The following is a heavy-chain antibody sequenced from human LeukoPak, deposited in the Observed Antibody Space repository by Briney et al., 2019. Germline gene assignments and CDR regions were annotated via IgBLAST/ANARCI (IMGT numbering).Heavy chain of an antibody. V-gene: IGHV1-18*01. D-gene: IGHD1-26*01. CDR1: GYTFTIYG. CDR3: AADLPKWGPSYYYCGRDV. J-gene: IGHJ6*02. Sequence: ASVKVSCKASGYTFTIYGISWVRPAPGQGLEWMGWISAYNGNTNYAQKLQGRVTMTTDTSTGTAYMELRSLRSDNTAVYYCAADLPKWGPSYYYCGRDVWGQGTTVTVSS. CDR2: ISAYNGNT.